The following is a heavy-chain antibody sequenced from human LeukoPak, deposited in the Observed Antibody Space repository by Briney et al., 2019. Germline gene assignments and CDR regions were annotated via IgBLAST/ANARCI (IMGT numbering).Heavy chain of an antibody. D-gene: IGHD3-22*01. V-gene: IGHV3-53*01. CDR1: GFTVSSNY. CDR2: IYSGGST. J-gene: IGHJ4*02. Sequence: GGSLRLSCAASGFTVSSNYMSWVRQAPGQGLEWVSVIYSGGSTYYADSVKGRFTISRDNSKNTLYLQMNSLRAEDTAVYYCARDGFYDSSGYWMGQDYWGQGTLVTVSS. CDR3: ARDGFYDSSGYWMGQDY.